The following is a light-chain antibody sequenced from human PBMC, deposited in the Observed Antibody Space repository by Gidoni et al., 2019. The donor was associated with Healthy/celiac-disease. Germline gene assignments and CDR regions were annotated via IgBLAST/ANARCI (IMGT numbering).Light chain of an antibody. CDR2: GAS. J-gene: IGKJ2*01. CDR1: QSVINSY. V-gene: IGKV3-20*01. CDR3: QQYASSPYT. Sequence: EIVLTQSPGTLSLSPGERATLSCRASQSVINSYLAWFQQKPGQSPRLLIYGASSRATGIPDRFSGSGSGTDFSLTISRLEPEDFAAYFCQQYASSPYTFXQXTKLEIE.